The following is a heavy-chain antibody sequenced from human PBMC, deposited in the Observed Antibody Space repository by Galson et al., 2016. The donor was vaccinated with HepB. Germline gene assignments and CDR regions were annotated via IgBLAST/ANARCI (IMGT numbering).Heavy chain of an antibody. V-gene: IGHV1-18*01. J-gene: IGHJ4*02. CDR1: GYTFTSYG. CDR2: ISGYTGNT. Sequence: SVKVSCKASGYTFTSYGVSWVRQAPGQGLEWMGWISGYTGNTKYAQKFEGRVTMTTDTSTSTAYLDLRSLRSDDTAVYYCARDFGQVWFDDSGGQQFDYWGQGSLVTVSS. D-gene: IGHD4-23*01. CDR3: ARDFGQVWFDDSGGQQFDY.